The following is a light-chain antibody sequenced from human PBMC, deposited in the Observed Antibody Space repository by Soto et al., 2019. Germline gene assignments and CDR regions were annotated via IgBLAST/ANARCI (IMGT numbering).Light chain of an antibody. J-gene: IGKJ3*01. Sequence: EIVLTQSPATLSLSPGERATLSCRASQSVSSYLAWYQQKPGQAPRLLIYDASNRATGIPARFSGSGSGTDFTLTIRSLEPQDFAVYYCQQRTNWPPVVAFGPGTKVDIK. CDR3: QQRTNWPPVVA. V-gene: IGKV3-11*01. CDR1: QSVSSY. CDR2: DAS.